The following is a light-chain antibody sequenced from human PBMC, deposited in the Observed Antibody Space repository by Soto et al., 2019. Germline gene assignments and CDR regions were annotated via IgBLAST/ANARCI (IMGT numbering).Light chain of an antibody. CDR3: PHYGGFLT. V-gene: IGKV3-20*01. CDR2: GAS. CDR1: QSVTSSY. Sequence: DIVMTQPPGTLSLSPGERASLSCRASQSVTSSYLAWYQQKAGQARRLLIYGASTRATGIPDMFSGSGSGTDFTFPHRKMEPEDFAVYYCPHYGGFLTFGRGTKVDI. J-gene: IGKJ4*01.